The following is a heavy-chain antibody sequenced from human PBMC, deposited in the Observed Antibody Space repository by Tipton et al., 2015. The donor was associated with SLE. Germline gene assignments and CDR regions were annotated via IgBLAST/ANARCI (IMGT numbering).Heavy chain of an antibody. V-gene: IGHV3-74*01. D-gene: IGHD3-10*01. Sequence: GSLRLSCAASGFIFSSHWMHWVRQAPGKGLVWVSQINVDGSGTTYADSVKGRFTLSRDNANNAVYLQMNSLRAEDTAVYYCVRGGFGSGFDCWGQGTLVTVSP. CDR2: INVDGSGT. CDR3: VRGGFGSGFDC. J-gene: IGHJ4*02. CDR1: GFIFSSHW.